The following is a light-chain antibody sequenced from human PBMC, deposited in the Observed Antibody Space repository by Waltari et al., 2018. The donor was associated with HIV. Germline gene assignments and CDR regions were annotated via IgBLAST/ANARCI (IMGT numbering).Light chain of an antibody. CDR1: SRDVGGYKY. CDR3: SSYSSSTALVV. CDR2: DVS. J-gene: IGLJ2*01. Sequence: QSALTQPASVSGSPGQSITISCTGTSRDVGGYKYVSRYQHHPGKAPKLMIFDVSNRPSGFSNRFSGSKSGNTASLTISGLQAEDEAHYFCSSYSSSTALVVFGGGTKVTVL. V-gene: IGLV2-14*03.